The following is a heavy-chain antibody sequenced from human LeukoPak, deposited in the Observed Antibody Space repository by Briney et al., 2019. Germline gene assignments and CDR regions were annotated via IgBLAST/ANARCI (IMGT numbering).Heavy chain of an antibody. V-gene: IGHV4-61*02. D-gene: IGHD2-2*01. Sequence: SETLPLTCTVSGGSIRSGSYYWSWIRQPAGKGLEWIGRIFTSGSTNYNPSLKSRVTISVDTSKNQFSLKLSSVTAADTAVYYCARGYCSSTSCYWRCWGQGTLVTVSS. CDR1: GGSIRSGSYY. J-gene: IGHJ4*02. CDR3: ARGYCSSTSCYWRC. CDR2: IFTSGST.